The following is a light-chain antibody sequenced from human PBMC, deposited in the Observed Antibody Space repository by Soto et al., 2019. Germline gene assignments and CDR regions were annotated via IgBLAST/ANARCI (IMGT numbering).Light chain of an antibody. J-gene: IGLJ1*01. CDR2: EVT. Sequence: QSALTQPPSASGSPGQSVTISCTGTSSDVGGYNYVSWYQQHPGKAPKLMIYEVTKRPSGVPDRFSGSKSGNTASLTVSGLLPEDEADYYCASYAGRTKVFGTGTKVTVL. CDR1: SSDVGGYNY. CDR3: ASYAGRTKV. V-gene: IGLV2-8*01.